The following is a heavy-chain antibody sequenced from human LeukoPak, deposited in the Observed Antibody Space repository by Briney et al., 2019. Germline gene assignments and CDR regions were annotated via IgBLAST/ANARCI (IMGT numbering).Heavy chain of an antibody. CDR1: GYTFTGYY. CDR2: INPNSGGT. Sequence: ASVKVSCKASGYTFTGYYMHWVRQAPGQGLEWMGWINPNSGGTNYAQKFQGRVTMTRDTSISTAYMELSRLRSDDTAVYYCARVSAGDTAMVTYYFDYWGQGTLVTVSS. D-gene: IGHD5-18*01. CDR3: ARVSAGDTAMVTYYFDY. J-gene: IGHJ4*02. V-gene: IGHV1-2*02.